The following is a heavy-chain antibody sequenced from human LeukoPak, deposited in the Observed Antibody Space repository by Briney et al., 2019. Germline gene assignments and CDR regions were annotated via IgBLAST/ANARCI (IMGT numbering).Heavy chain of an antibody. V-gene: IGHV3-23*01. CDR1: GFTFSSYA. CDR2: ISGSGGST. J-gene: IGHJ4*02. Sequence: GGSLRLSCAASGFTFSSYAMSWVRQAPGKGLEWVSAISGSGGSTYYADSVKGRFTISRDNSKNTLYLQMNSLRAEDTAVYYCAKAGGSQLLYEGSYLDYWGQGTLVTVSS. D-gene: IGHD2-2*02. CDR3: AKAGGSQLLYEGSYLDY.